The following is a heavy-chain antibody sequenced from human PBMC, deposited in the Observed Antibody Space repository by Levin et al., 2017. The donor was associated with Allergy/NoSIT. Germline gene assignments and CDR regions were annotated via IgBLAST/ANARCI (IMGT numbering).Heavy chain of an antibody. CDR3: ARGGGYCSSTSCYRDAFDI. D-gene: IGHD2-2*02. CDR1: GFTVSSNY. CDR2: IYSGGST. Sequence: GGSLRLSCAASGFTVSSNYMSWVRQAPGKGLEWVSVIYSGGSTYYADSVKGRFTISRDNSKNTLYLQMNSLRAEDTAVYYCARGGGYCSSTSCYRDAFDIWGQGTMVTVSS. J-gene: IGHJ3*02. V-gene: IGHV3-53*01.